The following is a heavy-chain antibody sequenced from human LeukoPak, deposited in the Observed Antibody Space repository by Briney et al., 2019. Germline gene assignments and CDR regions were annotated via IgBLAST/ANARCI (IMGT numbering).Heavy chain of an antibody. CDR2: INPNSGGT. J-gene: IGHJ6*03. CDR3: ARYYYDSSGYYRPYYYYYMDV. D-gene: IGHD3-22*01. Sequence: GASVKVSCKASGYTFTGYYMHWVRQAPGQGLEWMGRINPNSGGTNYALKFQGRVTMTRDTSISTAHMELSRLRSDDTAVYYCARYYYDSSGYYRPYYYYYMDVWGKGTTVTVSS. CDR1: GYTFTGYY. V-gene: IGHV1-2*06.